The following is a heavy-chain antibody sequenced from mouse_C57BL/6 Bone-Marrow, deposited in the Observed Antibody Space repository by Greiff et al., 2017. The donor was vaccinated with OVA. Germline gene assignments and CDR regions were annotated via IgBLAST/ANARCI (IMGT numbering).Heavy chain of an antibody. Sequence: DVKLVESGGGLVQPGGSLKLSCAASGFTFSDYYMYWVRQTPEKRLEWVAYISNGGGSTYYPDTVKGRFTISRDNAKNTLYLQMSRLKSEDTAMYYCARHYYSNLYWYFDVWGTGTTVTVSS. CDR1: GFTFSDYY. D-gene: IGHD2-5*01. J-gene: IGHJ1*03. V-gene: IGHV5-12*01. CDR2: ISNGGGST. CDR3: ARHYYSNLYWYFDV.